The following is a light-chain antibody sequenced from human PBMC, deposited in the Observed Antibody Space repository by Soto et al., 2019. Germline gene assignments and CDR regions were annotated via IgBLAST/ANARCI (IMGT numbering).Light chain of an antibody. CDR3: AAWDDSLSAWV. CDR2: RND. Sequence: QSVLTQPPSVSGTPGQRVTISCSGSSSNIGSNYVYWYQHLPGTAPKLLIYRNDQRPSGVPDRFSGSKSGTSAPLVISGLRSEDEADYYCAAWDDSLSAWVFGGGTKLTVL. V-gene: IGLV1-47*01. CDR1: SSNIGSNY. J-gene: IGLJ3*02.